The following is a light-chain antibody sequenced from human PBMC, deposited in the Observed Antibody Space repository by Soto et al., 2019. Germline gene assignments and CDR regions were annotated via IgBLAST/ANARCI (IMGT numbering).Light chain of an antibody. CDR3: SSYAGSKSYV. CDR2: EVS. CDR1: SSDVGGYNY. Sequence: QSVLTQPSSASGSPGQSVTISCTGTSSDVGGYNYVSWYQQHPGKAPKLMIFEVSKRPSGVPDRFSGSKSGNTASLTVSGLQPEDEADYYCSSYAGSKSYVFGSGTKVTVL. J-gene: IGLJ1*01. V-gene: IGLV2-8*01.